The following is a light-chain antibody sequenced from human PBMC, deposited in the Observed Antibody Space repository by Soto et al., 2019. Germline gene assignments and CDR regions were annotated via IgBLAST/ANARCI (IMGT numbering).Light chain of an antibody. CDR3: QQYNSYSSWT. Sequence: DIQMTQSPSSLSASVGDRVTITCRASQSISSYLNWYLQKPGKAPKLLIYNASSLESGVPSRFSGSGSGTEFTLTISSLQPDDFATYYCQQYNSYSSWTFGQGTKVDIK. CDR1: QSISSY. V-gene: IGKV1-5*01. J-gene: IGKJ1*01. CDR2: NAS.